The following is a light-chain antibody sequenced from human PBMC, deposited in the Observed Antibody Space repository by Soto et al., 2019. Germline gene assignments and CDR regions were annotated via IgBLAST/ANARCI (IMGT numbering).Light chain of an antibody. Sequence: EVVFTQSPCTLSLSPGERATLSCRASQSLSSNYLAWYQQKPGQAPRLLIYGASGRAAGIPDRFSGSGSGTDFTLTISRLEPEDFAVYYCQQYGSSPITFGQGTRLEIK. V-gene: IGKV3-20*01. CDR2: GAS. CDR3: QQYGSSPIT. CDR1: QSLSSNY. J-gene: IGKJ5*01.